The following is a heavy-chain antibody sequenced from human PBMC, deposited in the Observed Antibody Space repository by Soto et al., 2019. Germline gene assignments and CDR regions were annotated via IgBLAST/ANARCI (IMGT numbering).Heavy chain of an antibody. J-gene: IGHJ6*02. CDR3: ARDMSIAARPGYYYYGMDV. CDR1: GGSISSYY. CDR2: IYYSGST. D-gene: IGHD6-6*01. V-gene: IGHV4-59*01. Sequence: SSETLSLTCTVSGGSISSYYWSWIRQPPGKGLEWIGYIYYSGSTNYNPSLKSRVTISVDTSKNQFSLKLSSVTAADTAVYYCARDMSIAARPGYYYYGMDVWGQGTTVTVSS.